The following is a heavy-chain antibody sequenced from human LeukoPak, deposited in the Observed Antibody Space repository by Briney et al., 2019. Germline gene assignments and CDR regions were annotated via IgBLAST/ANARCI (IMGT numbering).Heavy chain of an antibody. D-gene: IGHD4-17*01. V-gene: IGHV4-39*07. Sequence: SETLSLTCTVSGGSISSSSYYWGWIRQPPGKGLEWIGSIYYSGSTYYNPSLKSRVTISVDTSKNQFSLKLSSVTAADTAVYYCARAFYGDYNGQNAFDIWGQGTMVTVSS. CDR3: ARAFYGDYNGQNAFDI. J-gene: IGHJ3*02. CDR2: IYYSGST. CDR1: GGSISSSSYY.